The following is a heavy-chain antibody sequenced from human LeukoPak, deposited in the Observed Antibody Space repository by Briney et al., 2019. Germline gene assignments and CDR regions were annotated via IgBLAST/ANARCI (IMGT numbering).Heavy chain of an antibody. D-gene: IGHD2-15*01. J-gene: IGHJ4*02. CDR1: GFTFSSYA. CDR2: ISYDGSNK. V-gene: IGHV3-30*04. CDR3: ARDGVSYAIVAQEDY. Sequence: GGSLRLSCAASGFTFSSYAMHWVRQAPGKGLEWVAVISYDGSNKYYADSVKGRFTISRDNSKNTLYLQMNSLRAEDTAVYYRARDGVSYAIVAQEDYWGQGTLVTVSS.